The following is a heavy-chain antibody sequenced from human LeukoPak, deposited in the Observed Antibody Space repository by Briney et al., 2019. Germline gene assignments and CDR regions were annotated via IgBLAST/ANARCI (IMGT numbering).Heavy chain of an antibody. V-gene: IGHV3-21*01. J-gene: IGHJ4*02. CDR1: GFTFSTYS. CDR2: ISSTSSYI. D-gene: IGHD4-17*01. CDR3: ARADYGNHYYFEY. Sequence: GGSLRLSCAGFGFTFSTYSMNWVRQAPGEGLQWVSAISSTSSYIYYADSVKGRLTISRDNTKNTLYLQMNSLSAEDTALYYCARADYGNHYYFEYWGQGTLVTVSS.